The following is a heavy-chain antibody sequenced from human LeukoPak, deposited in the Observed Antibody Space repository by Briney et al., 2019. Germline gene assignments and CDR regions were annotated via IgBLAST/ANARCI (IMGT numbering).Heavy chain of an antibody. V-gene: IGHV7-4-1*02. CDR1: GYTFTSYA. J-gene: IGHJ4*02. CDR3: ARDRHRSYTAMATWGVVDY. D-gene: IGHD5-18*01. CDR2: INTNTGNP. Sequence: ASVKVSCKASGYTFTSYAMNWVRQAPGQGLEWMGWINTNTGNPTYAQGFTGRFVFSLDTSVSTAYLQISSLKAEDTAVYYCARDRHRSYTAMATWGVVDYWGQGTLVTVSS.